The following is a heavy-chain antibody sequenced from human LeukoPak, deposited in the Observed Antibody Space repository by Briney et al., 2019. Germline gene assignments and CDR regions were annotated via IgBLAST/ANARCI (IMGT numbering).Heavy chain of an antibody. V-gene: IGHV6-1*01. CDR3: ARYLSGGISMLRGVIND. J-gene: IGHJ4*02. D-gene: IGHD3-10*01. CDR1: GDSVSSSSAA. Sequence: SQTLSLTCAISGDSVSSSSAAWNWIRQSPWRGLEWLGRTYYRSKWYNDYAESVKSRISINADTSKNQFSLHLNSVTPEDTALYYCARYLSGGISMLRGVINDWGQGTQVTVSS. CDR2: TYYRSKWYN.